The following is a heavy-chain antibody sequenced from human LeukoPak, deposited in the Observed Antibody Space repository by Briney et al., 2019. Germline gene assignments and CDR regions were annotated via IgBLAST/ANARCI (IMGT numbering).Heavy chain of an antibody. V-gene: IGHV3-7*01. Sequence: QAGGSLRFSCAASGFTFSSYWMSWVRQAPGKGLEWVANIKQDGSEKYYVDSVKGRFTISRDNAKNSLYLQMNRLRAEDTAVYYCAAAMDSSGYYYFDYWGQGTLVTVSS. CDR2: IKQDGSEK. J-gene: IGHJ4*02. D-gene: IGHD3-22*01. CDR3: AAAMDSSGYYYFDY. CDR1: GFTFSSYW.